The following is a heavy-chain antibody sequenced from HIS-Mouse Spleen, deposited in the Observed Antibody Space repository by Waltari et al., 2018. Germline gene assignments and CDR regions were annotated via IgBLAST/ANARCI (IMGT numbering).Heavy chain of an antibody. CDR1: GYPFTGYY. Sequence: QVQLVQSGAEVKKPGASVKFSCKASGYPFTGYYLDWLRQAPGQGLEWMGWINPNSGGTNYAQKFQGRVTMTRDTSISTAYMELSRLRSDDTAVYYCARVSDSSSWYGWLYWGQGTLVTVSS. J-gene: IGHJ4*02. CDR2: INPNSGGT. CDR3: ARVSDSSSWYGWLY. V-gene: IGHV1-2*02. D-gene: IGHD6-13*01.